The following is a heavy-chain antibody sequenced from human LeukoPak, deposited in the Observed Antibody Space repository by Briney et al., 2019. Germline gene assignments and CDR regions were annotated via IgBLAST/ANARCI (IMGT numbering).Heavy chain of an antibody. J-gene: IGHJ5*02. CDR1: GGTFSTYG. CDR2: INPSGTTT. CDR3: ARDHSRTEGGTSFWWFDP. Sequence: GASVKVSCKTSGGTFSTYGISWVRQAPGQGLEWMGAINPSGTTTVYAQKFQGRVTMTRDTSTSTDYLELRSLRSEDTATYYCARDHSRTEGGTSFWWFDPWGQGTLVIVSS. V-gene: IGHV1-46*01. D-gene: IGHD1-26*01.